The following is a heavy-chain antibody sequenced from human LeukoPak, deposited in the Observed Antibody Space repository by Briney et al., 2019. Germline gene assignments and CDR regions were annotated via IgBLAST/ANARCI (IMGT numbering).Heavy chain of an antibody. V-gene: IGHV3-23*01. CDR3: AKQLGYCSDGSCYSPY. J-gene: IGHJ4*02. D-gene: IGHD2-15*01. Sequence: GGSLRLSCAASGFTFSSSAMSWVRQAPGKGLEWVSAISNNGGYTYYADSVQGRFTISRGNSKSTLCLQMNSLRAEDTAVYYCAKQLGYCSDGSCYSPYWGQGTLVTVSS. CDR1: GFTFSSSA. CDR2: ISNNGGYT.